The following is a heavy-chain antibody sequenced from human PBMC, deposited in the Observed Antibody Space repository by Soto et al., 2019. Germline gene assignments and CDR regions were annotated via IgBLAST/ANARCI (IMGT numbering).Heavy chain of an antibody. CDR1: GFTFDTYG. Sequence: GWSLRLSCVASGFTFDTYGIHWVRQAPGKGLQWVALISYEGSNTYYADSVRGRFTISRDNSKNTLYLQINALRPEDTGVYYCARVTPGNNLYYFSGLDVWGQGTSVTVSS. J-gene: IGHJ6*02. D-gene: IGHD1-1*01. CDR3: ARVTPGNNLYYFSGLDV. CDR2: ISYEGSNT. V-gene: IGHV3-30-3*01.